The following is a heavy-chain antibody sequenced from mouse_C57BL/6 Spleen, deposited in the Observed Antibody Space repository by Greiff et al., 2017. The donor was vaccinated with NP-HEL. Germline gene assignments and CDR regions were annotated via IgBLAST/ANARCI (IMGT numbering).Heavy chain of an antibody. V-gene: IGHV5-16*01. CDR2: INYDGSST. J-gene: IGHJ2*01. D-gene: IGHD2-4*01. CDR3: ARVRNDYDGLYYFDY. Sequence: EVKLMESEGGLVQPGSSMKLSCTASGFTFSDYYMAWVRQVPEKGLEWVANINYDGSSTYYLDSLKSRFIISRDNAKNILYLQMSSLKSEDTATYYCARVRNDYDGLYYFDYWGQGTTLTVSS. CDR1: GFTFSDYY.